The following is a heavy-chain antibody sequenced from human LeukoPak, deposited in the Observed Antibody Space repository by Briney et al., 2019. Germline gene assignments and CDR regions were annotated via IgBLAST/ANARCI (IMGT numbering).Heavy chain of an antibody. CDR3: ARIIVATIDRYSYGYYFDY. CDR2: IYYSGNT. D-gene: IGHD5-12*01. V-gene: IGHV4-59*12. J-gene: IGHJ4*02. CDR1: GGSFSGYY. Sequence: PSETLSLTCAVYGGSFSGYYWSWIRQPPGKRLEWIGYIYYSGNTNYNPSLKSRVTISVDTSKNQFSLKLSSVTAADTAVYYCARIIVATIDRYSYGYYFDYWGQGTLVTVSS.